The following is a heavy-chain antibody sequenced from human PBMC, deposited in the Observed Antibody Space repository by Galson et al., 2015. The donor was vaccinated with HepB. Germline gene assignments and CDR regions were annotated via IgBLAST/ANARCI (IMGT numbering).Heavy chain of an antibody. V-gene: IGHV3-33*01. CDR3: ARTSLRFLEWDFDY. Sequence: SLRLSCAASGFIFSSYGMHWVRQAPGKGPEWVAVIWYDGSNKYYADSVTGRFTISRDNSENTLYLQMNSLRAEDTAVYYCARTSLRFLEWDFDYWGQGTLVTVSS. CDR2: IWYDGSNK. J-gene: IGHJ4*02. D-gene: IGHD3-3*01. CDR1: GFIFSSYG.